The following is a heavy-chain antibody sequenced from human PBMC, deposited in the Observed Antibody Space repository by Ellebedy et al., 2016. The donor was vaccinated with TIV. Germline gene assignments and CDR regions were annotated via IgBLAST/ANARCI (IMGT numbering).Heavy chain of an antibody. D-gene: IGHD5-18*01. V-gene: IGHV4-34*01. CDR1: GGSLSGHY. CDR3: ASHRGNTYGPYDY. CDR2: INHSGST. Sequence: MPSETLSLTCGIYGGSLSGHYCSWIRQPPGKGLEWIGEINHSGSTNYNPSLKSRVTISVDTSKNQFSLKLSSVSAADTAVYYCASHRGNTYGPYDYWGQGTLVTVSS. J-gene: IGHJ4*02.